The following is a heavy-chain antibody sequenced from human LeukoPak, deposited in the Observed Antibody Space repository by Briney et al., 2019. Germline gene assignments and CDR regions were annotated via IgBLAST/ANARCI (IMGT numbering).Heavy chain of an antibody. V-gene: IGHV3-23*01. Sequence: PGGSLRLSCAASGFTFSSYAMSWVRQAPGKGLEWVSAISGSGGSTYYADSVKGRFTISRDNSKNTLYLQTNSLRAEDTAVYYCAKDGGYSYGSPIDYWGQGTLVTVSS. CDR2: ISGSGGST. J-gene: IGHJ4*02. CDR3: AKDGGYSYGSPIDY. D-gene: IGHD5-18*01. CDR1: GFTFSSYA.